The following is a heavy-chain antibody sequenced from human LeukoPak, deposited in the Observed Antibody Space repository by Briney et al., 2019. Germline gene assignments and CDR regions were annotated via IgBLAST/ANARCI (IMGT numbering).Heavy chain of an antibody. CDR3: AREGHTTSYYMDV. J-gene: IGHJ6*03. CDR1: GFTVSSNY. Sequence: GGSLRLSCAASGFTVSSNYMSWVRQAPGKGLRWVSVIYSGGSTYYADSVKGRFTISRDNSKNTLYLQMNSLRAEDTAVYYCAREGHTTSYYMDVWGKGTTVTVSS. CDR2: IYSGGST. V-gene: IGHV3-53*01. D-gene: IGHD2/OR15-2a*01.